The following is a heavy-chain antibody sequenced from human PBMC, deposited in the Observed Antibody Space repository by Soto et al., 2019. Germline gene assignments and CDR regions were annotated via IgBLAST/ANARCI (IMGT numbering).Heavy chain of an antibody. D-gene: IGHD2-2*03. CDR1: GFSFDDYG. Sequence: EVQLVESGGGSVQPGRSLRLSWADSGFSFDDYGMHWGRQGPGKGLEWVSGISWNSGDIYYADSVKGRSTISRDNAKRSLDLQMNGRRTEDTALYYCVKDNDLDRDSAFDYWGQGILVTVSS. CDR2: ISWNSGDI. V-gene: IGHV3-9*01. J-gene: IGHJ4*02. CDR3: VKDNDLDRDSAFDY.